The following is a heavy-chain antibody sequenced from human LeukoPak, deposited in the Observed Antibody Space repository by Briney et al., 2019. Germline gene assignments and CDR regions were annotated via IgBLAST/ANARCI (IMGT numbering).Heavy chain of an antibody. D-gene: IGHD4-17*01. CDR1: GFTFSSYW. J-gene: IGHJ4*02. Sequence: PGGSLRLSCGASGFTFSSYWMHWVRQAPGKGLVWISRINSDGSTTSYADSVKGRFTISRDNSRNTLFLQLNALRAEDTAVYYCAKGSYGDYENWGQGTLVTVSS. CDR2: INSDGSTT. CDR3: AKGSYGDYEN. V-gene: IGHV3-74*01.